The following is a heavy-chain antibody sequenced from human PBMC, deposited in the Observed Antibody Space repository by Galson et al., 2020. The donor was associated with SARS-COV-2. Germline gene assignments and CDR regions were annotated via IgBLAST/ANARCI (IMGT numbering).Heavy chain of an antibody. CDR1: GYTISSGYY. V-gene: IGHV4-38-2*02. CDR3: ARALDVLLWFGELLGPFDY. CDR2: SYHSGST. J-gene: IGHJ4*02. Sequence: TSETLSLTCTASGYTISSGYYWGWIRPPPGKGLGWIGSSYHSGSTYYNPSLKSRVTISVDTSKNQFSLKLSPVTAADTAVYYCARALDVLLWFGELLGPFDYWGQGTLVTVSS. D-gene: IGHD3-10*01.